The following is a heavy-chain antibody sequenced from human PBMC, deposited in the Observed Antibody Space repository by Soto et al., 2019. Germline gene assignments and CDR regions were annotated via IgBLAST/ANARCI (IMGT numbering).Heavy chain of an antibody. CDR3: MSGSYFYQYNYYYYYGMDV. Sequence: SGGSPRHSSSAPGFTFCTHSHSWGPLAPGEGVVWVSAISGSGGSTYYADSVKGRFTISRDNSKNTLYLQMNSLRAEDTAVYYCMSGSYFYQYNYYYYYGMDVWGQGTTVTVSS. CDR1: GFTFCTHS. D-gene: IGHD1-26*01. CDR2: ISGSGGST. V-gene: IGHV3-23*01. J-gene: IGHJ6*02.